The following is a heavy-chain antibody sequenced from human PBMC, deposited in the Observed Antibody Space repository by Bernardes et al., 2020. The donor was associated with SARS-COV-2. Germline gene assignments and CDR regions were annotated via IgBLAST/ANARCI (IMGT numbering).Heavy chain of an antibody. CDR2: ISYDGSNK. D-gene: IGHD3-16*02. CDR3: ARGDYVWGSYRYCGMDV. Sequence: GGSLRLSCAASGFSFSSYGMHWVRQAPGKGLEWVAVISYDGSNKYYADSVKGRFTISRDNSKNTLYLQMNSLRAEDTAVYYCARGDYVWGSYRYCGMDVWGQGTTVTVSS. CDR1: GFSFSSYG. V-gene: IGHV3-30*03. J-gene: IGHJ6*02.